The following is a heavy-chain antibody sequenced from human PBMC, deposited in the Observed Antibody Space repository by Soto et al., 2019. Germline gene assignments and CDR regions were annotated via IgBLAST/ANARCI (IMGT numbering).Heavy chain of an antibody. V-gene: IGHV4-59*01. Sequence: QVQLQESGPGLVKPSETLSLTCTVSGDSIRSYYWSWIRQPPGKGLEWIGYILYSGSTNYNPSLKSRVTISLDTSKNQFSLRLSSVTAADTAVYYCARVLGSGAWFDPWGQGTLVTVSS. CDR3: ARVLGSGAWFDP. CDR1: GDSIRSYY. D-gene: IGHD3-10*01. CDR2: ILYSGST. J-gene: IGHJ5*02.